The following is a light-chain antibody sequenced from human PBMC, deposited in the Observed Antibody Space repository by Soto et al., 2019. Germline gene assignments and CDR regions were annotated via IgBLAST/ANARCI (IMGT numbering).Light chain of an antibody. Sequence: QLVLTQSPSASASLGASVKLTCTLSSGPSSYAIAWHQQQPEKAPRYLMKLNSDGSHNKGDGIPDRFSGSSSGAEHYLTISNLQSEDEADYYCQTWGTGSHVVFGGGTKLTVL. CDR3: QTWGTGSHVV. J-gene: IGLJ2*01. CDR2: LNSDGSH. V-gene: IGLV4-69*01. CDR1: SGPSSYA.